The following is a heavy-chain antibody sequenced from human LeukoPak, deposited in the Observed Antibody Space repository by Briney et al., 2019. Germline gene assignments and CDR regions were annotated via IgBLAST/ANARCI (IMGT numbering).Heavy chain of an antibody. CDR2: INHSGST. Sequence: SETLSLTCAVYGGSFSGYYWSWIRQPPGKGLEWIGEINHSGSTNYNPSLKSRVTLAVDPSKNQFSLKLSSVPAADTAVYYCAGQYTGYDAFDYWGQGTLVTVSS. J-gene: IGHJ4*02. V-gene: IGHV4-34*01. CDR3: AGQYTGYDAFDY. CDR1: GGSFSGYY. D-gene: IGHD5-12*01.